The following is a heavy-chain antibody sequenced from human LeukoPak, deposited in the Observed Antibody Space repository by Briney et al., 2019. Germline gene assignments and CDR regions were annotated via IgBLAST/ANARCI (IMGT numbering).Heavy chain of an antibody. V-gene: IGHV3-15*01. CDR2: IRSKTDGGTT. J-gene: IGHJ4*02. CDR1: GFTFSTYA. D-gene: IGHD6-19*01. CDR3: TTGTEQQWLSLDY. Sequence: GGSLRLSGAASGFTFSTYAMSWVRQAPGKGLEWVGRIRSKTDGGTTDYAAPVKGRFTISRDESKNTLYLQMNSLKTEDTAVYYCTTGTEQQWLSLDYWGQGTLVTVSS.